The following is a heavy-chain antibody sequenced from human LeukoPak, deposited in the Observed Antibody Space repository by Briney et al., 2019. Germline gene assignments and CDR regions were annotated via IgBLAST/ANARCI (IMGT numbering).Heavy chain of an antibody. Sequence: SVKVSCKASRVTFNSCSISWVRQAPGHGLDWMGRIIPLLGIVNYAQKFQGKVTITADKSTNTAYMELSSLRSEDTAMYYCASDRTIAAAVDPFDIWDQGTMVTVSS. CDR2: IIPLLGIV. J-gene: IGHJ3*02. CDR1: RVTFNSCS. D-gene: IGHD6-13*01. CDR3: ASDRTIAAAVDPFDI. V-gene: IGHV1-69*04.